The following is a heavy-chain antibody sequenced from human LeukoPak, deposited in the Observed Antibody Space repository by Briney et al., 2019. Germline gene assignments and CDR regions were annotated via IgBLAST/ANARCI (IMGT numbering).Heavy chain of an antibody. CDR2: ISAYNGNT. CDR1: GYTFTSYG. V-gene: IGHV1-18*01. CDR3: AKDADIEVVYSSSSSSDY. D-gene: IGHD6-6*01. J-gene: IGHJ4*02. Sequence: GASVKVSCKASGYTFTSYGISWLRQAPGQGLEWMGWISAYNGNTNYAQKLQGRVTMTTDTSTSTAYMELSSLRSDDTAVYYCAKDADIEVVYSSSSSSDYWGQGTLVTVSS.